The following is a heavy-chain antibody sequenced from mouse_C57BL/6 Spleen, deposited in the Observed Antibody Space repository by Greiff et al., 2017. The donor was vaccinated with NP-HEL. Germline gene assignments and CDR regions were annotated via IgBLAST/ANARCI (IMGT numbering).Heavy chain of an antibody. CDR1: GFTFSSYG. Sequence: EVQLVESGGDLVKPGGSLKLSCAASGFTFSSYGMSWVRQTPDKRLEWVATISSGGSYTYYPASVQGRLTISRDNAKNTLYLQLSSLKSEDTAMYYCARLSYYYAMDYWGQGTSVTVAS. J-gene: IGHJ4*01. CDR3: ARLSYYYAMDY. V-gene: IGHV5-6*01. CDR2: ISSGGSYT.